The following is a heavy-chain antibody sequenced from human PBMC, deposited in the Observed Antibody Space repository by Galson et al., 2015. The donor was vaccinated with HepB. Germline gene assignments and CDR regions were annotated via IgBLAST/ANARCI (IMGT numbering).Heavy chain of an antibody. D-gene: IGHD2-2*01. V-gene: IGHV3-23*01. CDR2: ISGSGGST. CDR1: GFTFNRYA. CDR3: AKAGGVVPAAKAYLQH. Sequence: SLRLSCAASGFTFNRYAMSWVRQAPGKGLEWVSAISGSGGSTYYADSVKGRFTISRDNSKNTLYLQMNSLRAEDTAVYSCAKAGGVVPAAKAYLQHWGLGTLVTVSS. J-gene: IGHJ1*01.